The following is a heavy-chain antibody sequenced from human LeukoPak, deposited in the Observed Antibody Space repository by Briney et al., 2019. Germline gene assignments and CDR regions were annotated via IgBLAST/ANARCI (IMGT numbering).Heavy chain of an antibody. CDR2: INPNSGGT. J-gene: IGHJ4*02. V-gene: IGHV1-2*02. D-gene: IGHD1-26*01. Sequence: ASVKVSCKASGYTFTSYYMHWVRQAPGQGLEWMGWINPNSGGTNYAQKFQGRVTITRDTSASTAYMELSSLRSEDTAVYYCARDMGSGSLHYWGQGTLVTVSS. CDR1: GYTFTSYY. CDR3: ARDMGSGSLHY.